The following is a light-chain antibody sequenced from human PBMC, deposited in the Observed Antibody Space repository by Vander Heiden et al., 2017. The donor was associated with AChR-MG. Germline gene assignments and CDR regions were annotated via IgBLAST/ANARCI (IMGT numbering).Light chain of an antibody. CDR3: QQSYSTHT. J-gene: IGKJ4*01. Sequence: IQMTQSPSSLSASVGDRVTITCRASQSISSYLNWYQQKPGKAPKLLIYAASSLQGGVPSRFSGSGSGTDFTLTINSLQPEDFATYYCQQSYSTHTFGGGTKVEIK. CDR2: AAS. V-gene: IGKV1-39*01. CDR1: QSISSY.